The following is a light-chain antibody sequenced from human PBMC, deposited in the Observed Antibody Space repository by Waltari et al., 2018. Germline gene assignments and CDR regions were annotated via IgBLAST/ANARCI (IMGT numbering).Light chain of an antibody. CDR1: RSIDDS. V-gene: IGKV3-15*01. CDR2: GAS. J-gene: IGKJ4*01. CDR3: QQYNQWPLT. Sequence: EIVMTQSPATLSVSRGGSATVSCRASRSIDDSLAWYQQKPGQPPRLLIHGASTRGTGIPVRFSGSGSGTDFTLTITGLQSEDFAVYFCQQYNQWPLTFGRGTKVEIK.